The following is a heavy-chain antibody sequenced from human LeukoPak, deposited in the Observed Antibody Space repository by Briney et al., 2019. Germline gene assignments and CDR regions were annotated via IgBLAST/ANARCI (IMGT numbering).Heavy chain of an antibody. J-gene: IGHJ4*02. D-gene: IGHD1-26*01. Sequence: GGSLRLSCAASGFTFSSYAMSWVRQAPGKGLEWVSAISGSGGSTYYADSVKGRFTISRDNSKNTLYLQLSSLRAEDTAVYYCACIVGATALDYWGQGTLVTVSS. CDR3: ACIVGATALDY. CDR2: ISGSGGST. CDR1: GFTFSSYA. V-gene: IGHV3-23*01.